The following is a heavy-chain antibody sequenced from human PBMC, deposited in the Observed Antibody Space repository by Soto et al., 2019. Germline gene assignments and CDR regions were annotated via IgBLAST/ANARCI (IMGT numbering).Heavy chain of an antibody. V-gene: IGHV3-15*01. D-gene: IGHD2-15*01. Sequence: GGSLRLSCAASGFTFSNAWMSWVRQAPGKGLEWVGRIKSKTDGGTTDYAAPVKGRFTISRDDSKNTLYLQMNSLKTEDTAVYYCTTDRIVVVGDAFDIWGQGTMVTVSS. CDR3: TTDRIVVVGDAFDI. J-gene: IGHJ3*02. CDR1: GFTFSNAW. CDR2: IKSKTDGGTT.